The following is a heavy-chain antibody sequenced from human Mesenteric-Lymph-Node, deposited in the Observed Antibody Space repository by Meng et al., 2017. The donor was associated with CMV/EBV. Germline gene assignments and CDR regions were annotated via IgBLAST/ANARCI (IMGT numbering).Heavy chain of an antibody. Sequence: YYWSWIRQPPGKGLEWIGEINHSGSTHYNPSLKSRVTISEGTSRNQFSLKLSSLTAADTAVYYCTRGATQTRYDYVWGSYPLRYFDYWGQGTLVTVSS. CDR1: YY. V-gene: IGHV4-34*01. D-gene: IGHD3-16*01. CDR2: INHSGST. J-gene: IGHJ4*02. CDR3: TRGATQTRYDYVWGSYPLRYFDY.